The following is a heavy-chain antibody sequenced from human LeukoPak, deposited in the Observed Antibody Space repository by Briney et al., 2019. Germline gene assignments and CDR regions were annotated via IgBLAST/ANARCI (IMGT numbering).Heavy chain of an antibody. CDR1: GGSISNYY. V-gene: IGHV4-59*08. CDR3: ARRTYFDL. J-gene: IGHJ2*01. Sequence: TSETLSLTCTVSGGSISNYYWSWVRQPPGRGLEWIGYIYYSGSTTYNPSLKSRVTISVDTSKDQFSLKLNAVTAADTAVYYCARRTYFDLWGRGTLVTVSS. CDR2: IYYSGST.